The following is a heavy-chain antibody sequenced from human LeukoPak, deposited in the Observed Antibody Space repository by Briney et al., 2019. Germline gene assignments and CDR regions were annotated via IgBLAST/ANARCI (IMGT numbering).Heavy chain of an antibody. Sequence: GGSLRLSCAASGFTFSSYGMSWVRQAPGKGLEWVSAISGSGGSTTYADSVKGRFTISRDNAKNTLHLQMNSLRAEDTAVYYCARDRGYSGFDYWGQGTLVTVSS. CDR1: GFTFSSYG. CDR2: ISGSGGST. CDR3: ARDRGYSGFDY. D-gene: IGHD3-16*02. J-gene: IGHJ4*02. V-gene: IGHV3-23*01.